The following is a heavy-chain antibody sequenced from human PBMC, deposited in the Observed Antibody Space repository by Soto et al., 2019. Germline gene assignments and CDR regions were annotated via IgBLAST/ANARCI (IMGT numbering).Heavy chain of an antibody. J-gene: IGHJ4*02. D-gene: IGHD1-26*01. V-gene: IGHV1-3*01. CDR3: TRSGSLDY. CDR1: GYTFTSYA. CDR2: INAGNGNT. Sequence: ASVKVSCKASGYTFTSYARHWVRQAPGQRPEWMGWINAGNGNTKYSQQFQGRVTITRDTSASTAYMELSSLRSEDTAVYYCTRSGSLDYWGPGIPVTVSS.